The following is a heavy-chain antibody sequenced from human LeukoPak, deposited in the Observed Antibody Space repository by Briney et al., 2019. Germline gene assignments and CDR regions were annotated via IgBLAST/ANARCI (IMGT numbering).Heavy chain of an antibody. D-gene: IGHD6-19*01. J-gene: IGHJ4*02. CDR2: INHSGST. CDR3: ARGSAVAGPCYDY. V-gene: IGHV4-34*01. Sequence: PSETLSLTCAVYGGSFSGYYWSWIRQPPGKGLEWIGEINHSGSTNYNPSLKSRVTISVNTSKNQFSLKLSSVTAADTAVYYCARGSAVAGPCYDYWGQGTLVTVSS. CDR1: GGSFSGYY.